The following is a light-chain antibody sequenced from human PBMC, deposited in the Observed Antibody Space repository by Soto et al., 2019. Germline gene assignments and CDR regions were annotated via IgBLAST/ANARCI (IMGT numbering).Light chain of an antibody. V-gene: IGKV1-5*03. CDR2: KAS. J-gene: IGKJ4*01. CDR3: QQYNSLVT. Sequence: DIQMTQSPSTLSASVGDRVTITCRASQSISNWLAWYQLKPGKAPKLLIFKASTLESGVPSRFSGSGSGTEFTLTISSLHPDDSSIYYCQQYNSLVTFGGGTKVEIK. CDR1: QSISNW.